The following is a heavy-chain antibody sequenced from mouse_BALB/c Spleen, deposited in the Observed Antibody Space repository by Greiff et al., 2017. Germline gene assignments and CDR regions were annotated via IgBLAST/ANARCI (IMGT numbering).Heavy chain of an antibody. J-gene: IGHJ4*01. CDR2: IYPGDGDT. D-gene: IGHD2-4*01. CDR1: GYTFTSYW. CDR3: AAIRSTMITNYAMDY. V-gene: IGHV1-87*01. Sequence: QVQLQQSGAELARPGASVKLSCKASGYTFTSYWMQWVKQRPGQGLEWIGAIYPGDGDTRYTQKFKGKAALTADKSSSTAYMQLSSLASEDSAVYYCAAIRSTMITNYAMDYWGQGTSVTVSS.